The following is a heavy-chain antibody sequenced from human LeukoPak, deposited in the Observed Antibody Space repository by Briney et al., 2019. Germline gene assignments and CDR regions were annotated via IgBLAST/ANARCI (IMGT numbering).Heavy chain of an antibody. D-gene: IGHD3-22*01. V-gene: IGHV4-59*08. CDR3: AGTYDSSGYPFDY. CDR1: GGSISSYY. CDR2: IYYSGST. J-gene: IGHJ4*02. Sequence: SETLSLTCTVSGGSISSYYWSWIRQPPGKGLEWVGYIYYSGSTNYNPSLKSRVTISVDTSKNQFSLKLSSVTAADTAVYYCAGTYDSSGYPFDYWGQGTLVTVSS.